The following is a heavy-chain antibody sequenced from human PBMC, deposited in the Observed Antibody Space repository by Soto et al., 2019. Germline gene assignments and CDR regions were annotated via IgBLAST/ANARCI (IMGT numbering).Heavy chain of an antibody. Sequence: GASVKVSCKASGGTFSSYAISWVRQAPGQGLEWMGGIIPIFGTANYAQKFQGRVTITADESTSTAYMELSSLRSEDTAVYYCARARGYYDSSGYYIYYFDDWGQGTLVTVSS. CDR1: GGTFSSYA. D-gene: IGHD3-22*01. J-gene: IGHJ4*02. V-gene: IGHV1-69*13. CDR3: ARARGYYDSSGYYIYYFDD. CDR2: IIPIFGTA.